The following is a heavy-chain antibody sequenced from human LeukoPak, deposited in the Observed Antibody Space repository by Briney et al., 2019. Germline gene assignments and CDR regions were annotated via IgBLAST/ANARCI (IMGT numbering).Heavy chain of an antibody. CDR1: GFTFSSYE. D-gene: IGHD3-22*01. J-gene: IGHJ4*02. CDR3: ARDPASIDSSGYSYGF. V-gene: IGHV3-48*03. Sequence: GGSLRLSCAASGFTFSSYEMNWVRQAPGKGLECVSYISSSGSAIYYADSVKGRFTISRDNTRHSLYLQMNSLRAEDTAVYYCARDPASIDSSGYSYGFWGQGTLVTVSS. CDR2: ISSSGSAI.